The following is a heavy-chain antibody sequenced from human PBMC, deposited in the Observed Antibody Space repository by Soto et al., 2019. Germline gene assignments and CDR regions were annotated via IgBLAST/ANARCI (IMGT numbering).Heavy chain of an antibody. V-gene: IGHV1-18*01. CDR3: ARQPGYGDPLGGAFDI. CDR1: GYIFTSYG. D-gene: IGHD4-17*01. Sequence: ASVKVSCKASGYIFTSYGINWVRQETGQGLEWMGWISAYNGNTNYAQKLQGRVTMTTDTSTSTAYMELRSLRSDDTAVYYCARQPGYGDPLGGAFDIWGQGTMVTVSS. J-gene: IGHJ3*02. CDR2: ISAYNGNT.